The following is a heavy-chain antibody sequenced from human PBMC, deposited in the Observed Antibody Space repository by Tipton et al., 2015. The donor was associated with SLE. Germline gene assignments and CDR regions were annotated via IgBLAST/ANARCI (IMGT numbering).Heavy chain of an antibody. CDR1: GGSISSHY. CDR2: IYYSGST. J-gene: IGHJ6*02. CDR3: ARAADEFSDYGLDV. Sequence: TLSLTCTVSGGSISSHYWSWIRQPPGKGLEWIGYIYYSGSTNYNPSLKSRVTISVDTSKNQFSLKVSSVTAADTAVYYCARAADEFSDYGLDVWGQGTTVTVSS. V-gene: IGHV4-59*11. D-gene: IGHD3-10*01.